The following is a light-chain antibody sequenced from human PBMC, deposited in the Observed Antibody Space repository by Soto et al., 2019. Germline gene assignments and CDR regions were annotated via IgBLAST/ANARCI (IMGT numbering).Light chain of an antibody. V-gene: IGKV1-27*01. Sequence: DIQMTQSPSSLSAFVGDRVTITCRASQGIGTYLAWYQQKPGKVPKLLIYATSTLQSGVPSRFSGSGSATDFTLTISSLQPEDVATYYCQHYNSAPPTFFGPGTKVDL. J-gene: IGKJ3*01. CDR2: ATS. CDR1: QGIGTY. CDR3: QHYNSAPPTF.